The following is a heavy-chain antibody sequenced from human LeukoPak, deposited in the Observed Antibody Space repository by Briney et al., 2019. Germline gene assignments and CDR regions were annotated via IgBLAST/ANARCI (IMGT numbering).Heavy chain of an antibody. Sequence: EGSLRLSCAASGFTFSSYSMNWVRQAPGKGLEWVSSISSSSSYIYYADSVKGRFTISRDNAKDSLYLQMNSLRAEDTAVYYCAELGITMIGGVWGKGTTVTISS. V-gene: IGHV3-21*01. J-gene: IGHJ6*04. CDR3: AELGITMIGGV. CDR1: GFTFSSYS. D-gene: IGHD3-10*02. CDR2: ISSSSSYI.